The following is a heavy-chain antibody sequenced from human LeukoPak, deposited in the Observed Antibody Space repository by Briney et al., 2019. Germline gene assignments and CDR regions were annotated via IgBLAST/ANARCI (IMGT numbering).Heavy chain of an antibody. V-gene: IGHV3-30-3*01. Sequence: SGGSLRLSCAASGFTFSSYAMHWVRQAPGKGLEWVAVISYDGSNKYYADSVKDRFTISRDNSKNTLYLQMNSLRAEDTAVYYCARDRVGATDYFDYWGQGTLVTVSS. CDR3: ARDRVGATDYFDY. J-gene: IGHJ4*02. D-gene: IGHD1-26*01. CDR2: ISYDGSNK. CDR1: GFTFSSYA.